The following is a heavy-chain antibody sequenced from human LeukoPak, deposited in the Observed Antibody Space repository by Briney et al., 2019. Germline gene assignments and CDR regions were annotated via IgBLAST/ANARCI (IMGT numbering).Heavy chain of an antibody. V-gene: IGHV3-9*01. CDR1: GFIVNDHA. D-gene: IGHD3-16*02. J-gene: IGHJ6*02. CDR3: SNDISAGGLDV. CDR2: VFWNGVDK. Sequence: GGSLRLSWVASGFIVNDHAMHWVRQTPGKGLEWVAGVFWNGVDKGYADSVKGRFTIFRDNAKNSMYLQMNSLRIEDTALYYCSNDISAGGLDVWGPETPVTVPS.